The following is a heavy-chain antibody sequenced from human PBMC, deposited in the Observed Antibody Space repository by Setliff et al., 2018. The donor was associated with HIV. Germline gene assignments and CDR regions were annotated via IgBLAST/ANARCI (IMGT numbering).Heavy chain of an antibody. Sequence: SETLSLTCTVSGGSISNSRYYWSWIRQPPGRGLEWIGSIYYSGSTYYNPSLKSRVTISVDTSKNQLSLKLSSVTAADAAVYYCASRVYYYDSSGYLREEGFDPWGQGTLVTV. CDR1: GGSISNSRYY. D-gene: IGHD3-22*01. J-gene: IGHJ5*02. V-gene: IGHV4-39*01. CDR3: ASRVYYYDSSGYLREEGFDP. CDR2: IYYSGST.